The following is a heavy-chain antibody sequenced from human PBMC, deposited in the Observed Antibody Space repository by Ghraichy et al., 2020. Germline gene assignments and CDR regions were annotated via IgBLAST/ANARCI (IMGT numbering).Heavy chain of an antibody. CDR2: ISGGGAT. CDR1: DFTVGSHY. D-gene: IGHD3-3*02. J-gene: IGHJ6*02. CDR3: ARDISPPYGLDV. Sequence: GGSLRLSREASDFTVGSHYMSWVRQTPGKGLEWVSVISGGGATFYADSVKGRFTISRHNSKNTLYLQLSSLRTDDTAVYYCARDISPPYGLDVWGQGTTVTGSS. V-gene: IGHV3-53*04.